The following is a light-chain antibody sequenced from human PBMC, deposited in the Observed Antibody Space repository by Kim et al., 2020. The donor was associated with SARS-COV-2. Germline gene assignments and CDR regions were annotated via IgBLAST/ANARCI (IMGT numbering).Light chain of an antibody. V-gene: IGLV2-14*03. J-gene: IGLJ2*01. Sequence: PGQPITISCTGTSSDVGGYNFVSWYQQHPGKAPKLMIYDVSTRPSGFSNRFSGSKSGNTASLTISGLQAEDEADYYCSSYTDDSTVIFGGGTQLTVL. CDR1: SSDVGGYNF. CDR3: SSYTDDSTVI. CDR2: DVS.